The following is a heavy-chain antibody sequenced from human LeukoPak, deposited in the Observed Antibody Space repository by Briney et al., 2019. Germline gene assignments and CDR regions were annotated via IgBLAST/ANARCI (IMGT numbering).Heavy chain of an antibody. J-gene: IGHJ6*02. D-gene: IGHD1-26*01. V-gene: IGHV1-3*01. CDR1: GYTFSSYA. Sequence: ASVKVSCKASGYTFSSYAIHWVRQAPGQRLEWMGWINAGNGNTKFSQKFQGRVTITRDTSASTAYMELSSLRSEDTAVYYCARFLGGSYGMDVWGQGTTVTVSS. CDR3: ARFLGGSYGMDV. CDR2: INAGNGNT.